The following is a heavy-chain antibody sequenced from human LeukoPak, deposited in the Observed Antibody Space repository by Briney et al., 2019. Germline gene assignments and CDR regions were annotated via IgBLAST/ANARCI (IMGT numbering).Heavy chain of an antibody. CDR1: GFTFSSYA. CDR3: AKASRVAPRTGWFDY. J-gene: IGHJ4*02. V-gene: IGHV3-23*01. CDR2: ISGSGGST. Sequence: GGSLRLSCAASGFTFSSYAMSWVRQAPGKGLEWVSAISGSGGSTYYADSVKGRFTISRDNSKNTLYLQMNSLRAEDTAVYYCAKASRVAPRTGWFDYWGQGTLVTVSS. D-gene: IGHD6-6*01.